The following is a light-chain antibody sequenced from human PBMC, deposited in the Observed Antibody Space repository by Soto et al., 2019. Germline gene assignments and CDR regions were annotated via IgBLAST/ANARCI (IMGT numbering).Light chain of an antibody. CDR3: QQYADYST. V-gene: IGKV1-5*03. Sequence: DIQMTQSPSTLSASVGDRVTITCRASQSVSRWLAWYQVKPGKAPKVLIYEASTLKYGVPSRFSGSGSGTEFTLTISSLQADDFATYYCQQYADYSTFGQGTKVEI. J-gene: IGKJ1*01. CDR1: QSVSRW. CDR2: EAS.